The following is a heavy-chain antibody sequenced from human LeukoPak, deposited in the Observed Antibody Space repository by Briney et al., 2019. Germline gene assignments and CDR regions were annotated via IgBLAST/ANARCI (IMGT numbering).Heavy chain of an antibody. Sequence: GGSLRLSCVASGFTFSTYAMTWVRQAPGKGLQWVSSISGGGSTYYPDSMKGRFTISRDNSENTVYLQMNSLRAEDTAVYYCARYYGSGRGYYGLDVWGQGTTVTVFS. J-gene: IGHJ6*02. CDR2: ISGGGST. V-gene: IGHV3-23*01. D-gene: IGHD3-10*01. CDR3: ARYYGSGRGYYGLDV. CDR1: GFTFSTYA.